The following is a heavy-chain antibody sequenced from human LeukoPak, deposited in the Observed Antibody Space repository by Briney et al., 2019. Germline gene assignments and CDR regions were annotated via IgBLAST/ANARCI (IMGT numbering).Heavy chain of an antibody. CDR2: ISFDGSNK. V-gene: IGHV3-30*03. Sequence: PGRSLRLSCAASGFSFSNYGMHWVRQAPGKGLEWVALISFDGSNKYYADSVKGRITISRDNSKNTLYLQMNSLRAEDTAVYYCASPGSPYCSSTSCYTLDYWGQGTLVTVSS. CDR3: ASPGSPYCSSTSCYTLDY. CDR1: GFSFSNYG. D-gene: IGHD2-2*02. J-gene: IGHJ4*02.